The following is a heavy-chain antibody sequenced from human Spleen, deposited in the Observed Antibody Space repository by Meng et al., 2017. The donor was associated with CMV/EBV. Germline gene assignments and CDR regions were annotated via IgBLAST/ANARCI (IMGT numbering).Heavy chain of an antibody. J-gene: IGHJ4*02. V-gene: IGHV3-7*01. D-gene: IGHD6-19*01. Sequence: GGSLRLSCAASGFTFSSYGMHWVRQAPGKGLEWVANIKQDGSEKYYVDSVKGRFTIPRDNAKNSLYLQMNSLRAEDTAVYYCARDLAVDPFDYWGQGTLVTVSS. CDR1: GFTFSSYG. CDR2: IKQDGSEK. CDR3: ARDLAVDPFDY.